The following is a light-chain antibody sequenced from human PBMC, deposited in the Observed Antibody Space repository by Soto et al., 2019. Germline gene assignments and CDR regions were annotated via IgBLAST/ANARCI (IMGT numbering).Light chain of an antibody. CDR2: EGS. J-gene: IGLJ3*02. Sequence: QSALTQPASVSGSPGQSITISCTGTSSDVGSYNLVSWYQQHPGKAPKLMIYEGSKRPSGVSNRFSGSKSGITASLTISGRQAEDEADYYCCSYAGSSTWVFGGGTKVTVL. CDR3: CSYAGSSTWV. V-gene: IGLV2-23*01. CDR1: SSDVGSYNL.